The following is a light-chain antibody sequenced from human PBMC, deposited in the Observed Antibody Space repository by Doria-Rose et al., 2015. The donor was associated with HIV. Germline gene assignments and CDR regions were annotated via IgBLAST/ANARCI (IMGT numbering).Light chain of an antibody. Sequence: LTQSPSVSGAPGQRVAISCTGSSSNIGAGFDVNWYQQFPGTAPKLLIHGNTNRPSGFPDRFSGSKSGTSASLAISGLRAEDEADYYCQSYDSRLSVYVFGTGTKVTVL. J-gene: IGLJ1*01. CDR1: SSNIGAGFD. CDR2: GNT. CDR3: QSYDSRLSVYV. V-gene: IGLV1-40*01.